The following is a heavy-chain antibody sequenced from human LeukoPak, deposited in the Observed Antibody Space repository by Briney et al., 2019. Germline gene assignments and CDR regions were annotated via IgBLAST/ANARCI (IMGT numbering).Heavy chain of an antibody. CDR3: ARSSSDRLRYFDWYNFAEYFQH. CDR1: GGTFSSYA. CDR2: IIPIFGTA. V-gene: IGHV1-69*13. Sequence: ASVKVSCKASGGTFSSYAISWVRQAPGQGLEWMGAIIPIFGTANYAQKFQGRVTSTADESTSTAYMELSSLRSEDTAVYYCARSSSDRLRYFDWYNFAEYFQHWGQGTLVTVSS. J-gene: IGHJ1*01. D-gene: IGHD3-9*01.